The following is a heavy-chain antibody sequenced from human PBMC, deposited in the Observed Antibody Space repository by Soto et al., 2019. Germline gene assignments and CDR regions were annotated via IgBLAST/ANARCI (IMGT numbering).Heavy chain of an antibody. CDR2: INHSGST. J-gene: IGHJ6*02. CDR1: GGSFSGYY. Sequence: SLTCAVYGGSFSGYYWSWIRQPPGKGLEWIGEINHSGSTNYNPSLKSRVTISVDTSKNQFSLKVRSVTAADTAVYYCARGEDAFFYYGLDVWGQGITVTVSS. V-gene: IGHV4-34*01. CDR3: ARGEDAFFYYGLDV.